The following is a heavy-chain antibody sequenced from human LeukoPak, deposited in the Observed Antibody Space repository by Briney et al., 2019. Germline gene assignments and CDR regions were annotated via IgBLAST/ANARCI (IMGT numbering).Heavy chain of an antibody. Sequence: SVKVSCKASGGTFSSYAISWVRQAPGQGLEWMGGIIPIFGTANYAQKFQGRVTITADGSTSTAYMELSSLRSEDTAVYYCAREKGYAKTSFDYWGQGTLVTVSS. CDR1: GGTFSSYA. D-gene: IGHD2-15*01. CDR2: IIPIFGTA. V-gene: IGHV1-69*13. CDR3: AREKGYAKTSFDY. J-gene: IGHJ4*02.